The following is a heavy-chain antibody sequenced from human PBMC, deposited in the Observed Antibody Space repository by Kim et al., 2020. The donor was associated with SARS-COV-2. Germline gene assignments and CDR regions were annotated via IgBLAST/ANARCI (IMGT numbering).Heavy chain of an antibody. V-gene: IGHV6-1*01. J-gene: IGHJ5*02. D-gene: IGHD2-15*01. Sequence: DYAVSVKSRITITPDTSKNQFSLQLNSVTPEDTAVYYCARVVEVGNWFDPWGQGTLVTVSS. CDR3: ARVVEVGNWFDP.